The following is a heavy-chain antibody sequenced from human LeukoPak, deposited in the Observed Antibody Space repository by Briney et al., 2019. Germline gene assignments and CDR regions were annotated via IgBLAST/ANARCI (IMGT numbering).Heavy chain of an antibody. J-gene: IGHJ4*02. D-gene: IGHD3-10*01. CDR1: GFTFDDYA. Sequence: GRSLRLSCAASGFTFDDYAMHWVRQSPGKDLEWVSGIKWSSGSIGYADSVKGRFTISRDNAKNSLYLQMNSLRAEDTALYYCAKDRRGFGFGGGNYFDYWGQGTLVTVSS. V-gene: IGHV3-9*01. CDR3: AKDRRGFGFGGGNYFDY. CDR2: IKWSSGSI.